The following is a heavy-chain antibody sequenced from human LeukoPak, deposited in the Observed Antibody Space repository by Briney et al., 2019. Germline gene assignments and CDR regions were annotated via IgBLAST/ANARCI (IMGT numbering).Heavy chain of an antibody. CDR2: ISYDGLQK. V-gene: IGHV3-30*09. J-gene: IGHJ4*02. Sequence: GGSLRLSCAASGFTLNSYTMHWVRQAPGKGLEWVAAISYDGLQKYYAQSVKGRFAISRDTSRNTLYLQMYSLRAEDTAVYYCARATGSYYSLGYWGQGTLVTVSS. CDR1: GFTLNSYT. D-gene: IGHD1-26*01. CDR3: ARATGSYYSLGY.